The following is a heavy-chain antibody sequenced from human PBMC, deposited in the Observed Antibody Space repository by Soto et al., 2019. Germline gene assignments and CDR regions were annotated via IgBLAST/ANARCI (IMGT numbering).Heavy chain of an antibody. CDR3: XXXXXXXXXXXXXXXXXDX. V-gene: IGHV3-30-3*01. J-gene: IGHJ6*02. CDR2: ISYDGSNK. Sequence: QVQLVESGGGVVQPGRSLRLSCAASGFTFSSYAMHWVRQAPGKGLEWVAVISYDGSNKYYADSVKGRFTISRDNSKNTXYLXMXSLXXXXXXXXXXXXXXXXXXXXXXXXXXXDXWGQGTTVTVSS. CDR1: GFTFSSYA.